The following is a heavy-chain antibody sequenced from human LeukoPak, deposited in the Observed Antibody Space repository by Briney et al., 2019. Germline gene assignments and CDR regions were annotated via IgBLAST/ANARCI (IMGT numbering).Heavy chain of an antibody. D-gene: IGHD4-17*01. CDR1: GFTVSSNY. V-gene: IGHV3-66*02. CDR3: ARMTTVMFDY. J-gene: IGHJ4*02. CDR2: IYSCGST. Sequence: GGSLRLSCAASGFTVSSNYMSWVRQAPGKGLEWVSVIYSCGSTYYADSVKGRFTISRDNSKNTLYLQMNSLRAEDTAVYYCARMTTVMFDYWGQGTLVTVSS.